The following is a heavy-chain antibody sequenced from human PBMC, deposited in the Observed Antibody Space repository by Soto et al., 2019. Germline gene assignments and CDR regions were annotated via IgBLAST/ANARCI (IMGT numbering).Heavy chain of an antibody. J-gene: IGHJ6*02. D-gene: IGHD6-6*01. Sequence: GGSLRLSCAASGFTFSSYGMHWVRQAPGKGLEWVAVISYDGSNKYYADSVKGRFTISRDNSKNTLYLQMNSLRAEDTAVYYCAKDGSSSSSPHYYYGMDVWGQGTTVTVSS. V-gene: IGHV3-30*18. CDR1: GFTFSSYG. CDR3: AKDGSSSSSPHYYYGMDV. CDR2: ISYDGSNK.